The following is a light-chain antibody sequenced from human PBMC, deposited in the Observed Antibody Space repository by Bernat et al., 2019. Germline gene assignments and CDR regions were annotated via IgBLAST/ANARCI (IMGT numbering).Light chain of an antibody. J-gene: IGKJ4*01. Sequence: DIQMTQSPSSLSASVGDRVTITCRATQDISKYLAWFQQKPGKAPKSLIYGASTLHSGVPSRFSGSGSGTDFTLTFSSLQPDDLATYYCQQYDRYPLTFGGGTTVEVK. CDR2: GAS. CDR1: QDISKY. V-gene: IGKV1-16*01. CDR3: QQYDRYPLT.